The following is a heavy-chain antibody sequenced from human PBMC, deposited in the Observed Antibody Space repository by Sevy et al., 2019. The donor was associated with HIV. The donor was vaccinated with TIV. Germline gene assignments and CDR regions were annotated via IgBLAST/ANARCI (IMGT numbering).Heavy chain of an antibody. CDR2: ISWNSGTI. V-gene: IGHV3-9*01. CDR1: GFTFHNYG. J-gene: IGHJ4*02. Sequence: GGSLRLSCAASGFTFHNYGMHWVRQAPGKGLEWVSSISWNSGTIAYADSVKGRFTISRDNARNSLYLQMYSLRTEDTALYYCVKGKVGYSSVFEYWGQGTLVTVSS. D-gene: IGHD6-25*01. CDR3: VKGKVGYSSVFEY.